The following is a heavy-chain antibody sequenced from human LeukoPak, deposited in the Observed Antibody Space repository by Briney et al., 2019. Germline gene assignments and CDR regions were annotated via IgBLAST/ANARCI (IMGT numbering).Heavy chain of an antibody. V-gene: IGHV1-2*02. Sequence: GSVRVSCTASGYTFTGYYMHWVRQAPGQGLEWMGWINPNSGGTNYAQKFQGRVTMTRDTSISTAYMELSRLRSDDTAVYYCARDGLEVPAAIYYMDVWGKGTTVTVSS. D-gene: IGHD2-2*02. CDR2: INPNSGGT. CDR1: GYTFTGYY. CDR3: ARDGLEVPAAIYYMDV. J-gene: IGHJ6*03.